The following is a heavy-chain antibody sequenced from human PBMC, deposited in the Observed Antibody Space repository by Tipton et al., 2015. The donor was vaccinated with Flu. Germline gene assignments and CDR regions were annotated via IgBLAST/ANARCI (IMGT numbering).Heavy chain of an antibody. V-gene: IGHV4-39*07. CDR3: ARYPESNYHWFGP. CDR2: IYHSGTA. J-gene: IGHJ5*02. D-gene: IGHD4-11*01. Sequence: TLSLTCTVSGGSISSSRYYWGWIRQPPGKGLEWIGSIYHSGTAYYNPPLKSRVTISVDTSKNQISLKLSSVTAADTAVYYCARYPESNYHWFGPWGQGARVTVSS. CDR1: GGSISSSRYY.